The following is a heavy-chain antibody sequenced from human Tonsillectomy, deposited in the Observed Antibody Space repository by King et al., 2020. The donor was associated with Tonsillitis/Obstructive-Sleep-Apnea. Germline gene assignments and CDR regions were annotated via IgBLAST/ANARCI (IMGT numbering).Heavy chain of an antibody. Sequence: VQLQESGPGLVKPSDTLSLTCAVSGYSISSSNWWGWIRQPPGTGLEWIGYLHYSGSTYYNPSLKSRVTMSVDTSKNQFSLKLSSVTAVDTAVYYCARTKGLAVADGAFDIWGQGTMVTVSS. D-gene: IGHD6-19*01. V-gene: IGHV4-28*01. CDR3: ARTKGLAVADGAFDI. CDR2: LHYSGST. J-gene: IGHJ3*02. CDR1: GYSISSSNW.